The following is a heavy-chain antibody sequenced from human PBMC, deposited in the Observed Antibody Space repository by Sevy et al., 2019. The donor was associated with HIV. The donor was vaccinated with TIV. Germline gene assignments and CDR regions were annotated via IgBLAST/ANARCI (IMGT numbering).Heavy chain of an antibody. CDR1: GFTFSTYG. J-gene: IGHJ6*02. CDR2: MRFDGTIK. Sequence: GGSLRLSCAASGFTFSTYGMHWVRQAPGRGLEWVAFMRFDGTIKYHTDSVKGRFTISRDNSKNTLYLQLNSLKTEDTAVYFCAKGLHIVVVPAAIDYYYGMDVWGQGTTVTVSS. D-gene: IGHD2-2*01. CDR3: AKGLHIVVVPAAIDYYYGMDV. V-gene: IGHV3-30*02.